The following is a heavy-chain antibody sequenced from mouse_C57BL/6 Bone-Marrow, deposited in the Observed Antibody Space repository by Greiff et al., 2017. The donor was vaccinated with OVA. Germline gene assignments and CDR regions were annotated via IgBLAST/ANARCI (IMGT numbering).Heavy chain of an antibody. D-gene: IGHD1-1*01. Sequence: QVHVKQPGAELVMPGASVKLSCKASGYTFTSYWMHWVKQRPGQGLEWIGEIDPSDSYTNYNQKFKGKSTLTVDKSSSTAYMQLSSLTSEDSAVYYCARRPNYYGSGYYAMDYWGQGTSVTVSS. CDR3: ARRPNYYGSGYYAMDY. CDR1: GYTFTSYW. J-gene: IGHJ4*01. CDR2: IDPSDSYT. V-gene: IGHV1-69*01.